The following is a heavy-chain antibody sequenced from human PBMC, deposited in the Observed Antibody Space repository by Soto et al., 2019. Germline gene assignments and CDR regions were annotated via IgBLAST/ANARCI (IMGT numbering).Heavy chain of an antibody. V-gene: IGHV3-23*01. CDR1: GFTFSPYA. CDR2: LSGSGCST. J-gene: IGHJ6*02. D-gene: IGHD3-10*01. Sequence: EVQLLESGGGLVQPGGSLRLSCAASGFTFSPYAMSWVRQAPGKGLAWVSSLSGSGCSTHYADSVKVRFTVSRDNSKRALSLQMSRLREEDTATYYCAKGLRRLLRTQYYYGLDVWGRGTTVTVSS. CDR3: AKGLRRLLRTQYYYGLDV.